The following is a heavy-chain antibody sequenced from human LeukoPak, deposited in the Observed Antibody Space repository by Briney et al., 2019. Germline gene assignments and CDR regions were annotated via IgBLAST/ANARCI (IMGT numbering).Heavy chain of an antibody. V-gene: IGHV3-30*18. D-gene: IGHD2-2*01. Sequence: PGRSLRLSCAASGFTFSSYGMHWVRQAPGKGLEWVAVISYDGSDKYYADSVKGRFTISRDTSKNTLYLQMNSLRAEDTAVYYCAKGSTSWTIDYWGQGTLVTVSS. CDR2: ISYDGSDK. CDR3: AKGSTSWTIDY. J-gene: IGHJ4*02. CDR1: GFTFSSYG.